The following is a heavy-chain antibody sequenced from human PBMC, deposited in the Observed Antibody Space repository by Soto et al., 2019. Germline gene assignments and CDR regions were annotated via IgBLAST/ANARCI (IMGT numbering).Heavy chain of an antibody. V-gene: IGHV3-48*01. CDR1: GFTFSSYS. CDR3: ARTQGGYDILTGYQVKYYFDY. J-gene: IGHJ4*02. D-gene: IGHD3-9*01. CDR2: ISSSSTI. Sequence: GGSLRLSCAASGFTFSSYSMNWVRQAPGKGLEWVSYISSSSTIYYADSVKGRFTISRDNAKNSLYLQMNSLRAEDTAVYYCARTQGGYDILTGYQVKYYFDYWGQGTLVTVSS.